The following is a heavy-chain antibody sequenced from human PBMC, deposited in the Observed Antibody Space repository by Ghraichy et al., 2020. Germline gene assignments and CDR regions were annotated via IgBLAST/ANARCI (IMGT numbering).Heavy chain of an antibody. CDR3: ARDDWVAGTFWFDP. D-gene: IGHD6-19*01. Sequence: ASVKVSCKASGYTFTSYAMHWVRQAPGQRLEWMGWINAGNGNTKYSQKFQGRVTITRDTSASTAYMELSSLRSKDTAVYYCARDDWVAGTFWFDPWGQGTLVTVSS. V-gene: IGHV1-3*01. CDR1: GYTFTSYA. CDR2: INAGNGNT. J-gene: IGHJ5*02.